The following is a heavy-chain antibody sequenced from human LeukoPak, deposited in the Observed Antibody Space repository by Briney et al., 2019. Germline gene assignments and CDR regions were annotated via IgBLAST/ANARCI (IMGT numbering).Heavy chain of an antibody. Sequence: PGGSLRLSCAASGFTFSSYEMNWVRQAPGKGLEWVSYISNSGETIYYADSVKGRFTISRDNAKNSLYLQMNSLGAEDTAVYYCARVNDITEGRGYFDYWGQGTLVTVSS. J-gene: IGHJ4*02. D-gene: IGHD3-9*01. CDR1: GFTFSSYE. CDR3: ARVNDITEGRGYFDY. V-gene: IGHV3-48*03. CDR2: ISNSGETI.